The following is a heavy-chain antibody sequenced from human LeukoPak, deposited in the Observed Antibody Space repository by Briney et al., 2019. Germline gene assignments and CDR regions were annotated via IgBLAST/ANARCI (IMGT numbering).Heavy chain of an antibody. J-gene: IGHJ4*02. CDR1: GFTLSNYA. CDR2: ISGSGGSS. CDR3: AKDLQDYYGSGSYYNVLGGAFDY. Sequence: GGSLRLSCAASGFTLSNYAMSWVRQAPGKGLEWVSGISGSGGSSYYPDSVKGRFTISRDHSKNTLYLQMNSLRAEDTAVYYCAKDLQDYYGSGSYYNVLGGAFDYWGQGTLVTVSS. D-gene: IGHD3-10*01. V-gene: IGHV3-23*01.